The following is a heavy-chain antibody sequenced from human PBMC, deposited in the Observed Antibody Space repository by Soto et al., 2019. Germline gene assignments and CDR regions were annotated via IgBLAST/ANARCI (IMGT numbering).Heavy chain of an antibody. CDR2: ISYDGSNK. J-gene: IGHJ6*02. CDR1: GFTFSSYA. Sequence: QVQLVESGGGVVQPGRSLRLSCAASGFTFSSYAMHWVRQAPGEGLEWVAVISYDGSNKYYADSVKGRFTISRDNYKKTLYQQKNTLRVEDTALYYCARGAHVDVWGQGTTVAVSS. V-gene: IGHV3-30-3*01. CDR3: ARGAHVDV.